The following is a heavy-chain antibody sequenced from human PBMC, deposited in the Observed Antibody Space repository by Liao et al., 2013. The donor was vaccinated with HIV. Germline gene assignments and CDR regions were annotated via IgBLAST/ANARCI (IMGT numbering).Heavy chain of an antibody. CDR3: ARDLDTWSEEAFDI. CDR2: IFHSGNT. J-gene: IGHJ3*02. V-gene: IGHV4-39*07. Sequence: QVQLQESGPGLVKPSETLSLTCTVSGDSITSIDYYWAWIRQPAGKGLEWIGSIFHSGNTYYNPSLKSRVTISVDTSRNQFSLKLNSVTAADAAVYYCARDLDTWSEEAFDIWGQGTMVTVSS. D-gene: IGHD3-3*01. CDR1: GDSITSIDYY.